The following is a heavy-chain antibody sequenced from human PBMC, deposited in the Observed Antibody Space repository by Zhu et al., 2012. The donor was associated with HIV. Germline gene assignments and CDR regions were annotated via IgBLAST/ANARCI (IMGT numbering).Heavy chain of an antibody. CDR3: ARLTMIGGSRHAFEV. J-gene: IGHJ3*01. Sequence: QVQLQESGPRLVKPSETLSLTCAVPGHSISSGYYWGWIRQSPGKGLEWIGNIYHSGDTSYNPSLRSRVTISVGTSKQQFSLILESVTAADTALYYCARLTMIGGSRHAFEVWGQGTLVTVSS. D-gene: IGHD2-21*01. CDR1: GHSISSGYY. CDR2: IYHSGDT. V-gene: IGHV4-38-2*01.